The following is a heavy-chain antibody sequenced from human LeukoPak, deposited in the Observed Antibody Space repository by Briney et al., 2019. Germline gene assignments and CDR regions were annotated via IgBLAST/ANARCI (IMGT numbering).Heavy chain of an antibody. CDR3: ARDSLEVDAFDI. Sequence: TTSETLSLTCTVSGGSISSYYWSWIRQPPRKGLGWIGYIYYSGSTNYSPSLKSRVTISVDTSKNQFSLKLSSVTAADTAVYYCARDSLEVDAFDIWGQGTMVTVSS. V-gene: IGHV4-59*01. D-gene: IGHD3-3*01. CDR1: GGSISSYY. J-gene: IGHJ3*02. CDR2: IYYSGST.